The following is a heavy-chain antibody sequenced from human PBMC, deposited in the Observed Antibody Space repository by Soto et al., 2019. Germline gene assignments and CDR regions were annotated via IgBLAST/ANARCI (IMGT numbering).Heavy chain of an antibody. Sequence: QVQLVQSGAEVKKPGSSVKVSCKASGGTFSSYAISWVRQAPGQGLEWMGGIIPIFGTANHAQKFQGRVTITADESTSTAYMELSSLRSEDTAVYYCARERYCSSTSCYEDYYYGMDVWGQGTTVTVSS. CDR1: GGTFSSYA. CDR3: ARERYCSSTSCYEDYYYGMDV. D-gene: IGHD2-2*01. CDR2: IIPIFGTA. J-gene: IGHJ6*02. V-gene: IGHV1-69*01.